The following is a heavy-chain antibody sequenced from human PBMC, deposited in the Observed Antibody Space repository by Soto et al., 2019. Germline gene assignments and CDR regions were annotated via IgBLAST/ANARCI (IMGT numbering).Heavy chain of an antibody. Sequence: PSETLSLTGAVYCGSFIGYYWIWILQPPGKGLDWIGEINHSGSTNYNPSLKSRVTISVDTSKNQFALKLSSVTAADTAVYYCARGWALTGTTSSNYWGQGTLVTVSS. V-gene: IGHV4-34*01. J-gene: IGHJ4*02. CDR3: ARGWALTGTTSSNY. CDR2: INHSGST. CDR1: CGSFIGYY. D-gene: IGHD1-7*01.